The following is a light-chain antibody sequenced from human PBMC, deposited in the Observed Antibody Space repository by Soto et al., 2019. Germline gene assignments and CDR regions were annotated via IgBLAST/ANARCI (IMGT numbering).Light chain of an antibody. CDR3: QQYNSYSPT. J-gene: IGKJ1*01. Sequence: DFQPTQFSWTLSASEGDRLTITYRDSQTISTWLAWYQQKPGKAPKLLIYEASTLTSGVPSRFRGSGSGTEFTLTISSLQPDDFATYYCQQYNSYSPTFGQGAKVDIK. V-gene: IGKV1-5*03. CDR1: QTISTW. CDR2: EAS.